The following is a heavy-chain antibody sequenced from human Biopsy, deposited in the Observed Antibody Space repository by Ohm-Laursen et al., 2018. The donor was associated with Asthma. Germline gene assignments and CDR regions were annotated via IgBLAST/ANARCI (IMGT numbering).Heavy chain of an antibody. CDR1: GLSLRNARMG. D-gene: IGHD3-3*01. CDR3: ARVGNYDFRSGYWFDP. J-gene: IGHJ5*02. CDR2: IFLNDEK. Sequence: TQTLTLTCTVSGLSLRNARMGVTWIRQPPGKALEWLAHIFLNDEKYYSTTLKSRITISKDTAKSQVVLTMSNMDPVATATYYCARVGNYDFRSGYWFDPWGQGTLVTVSS. V-gene: IGHV2-26*01.